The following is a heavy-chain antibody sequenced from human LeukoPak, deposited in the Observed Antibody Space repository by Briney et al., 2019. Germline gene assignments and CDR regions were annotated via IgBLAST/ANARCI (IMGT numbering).Heavy chain of an antibody. Sequence: GASVKVSRKASGYTFTSYYMHWVRQAPGQGLEWMGIINPSGGSTSYAQKFRGRVTMTRDTSTSTVYMELSSLRSEDTAVYYCARLSTGYSGYDLGRGVFDYWGQGTLVTVSS. CDR1: GYTFTSYY. D-gene: IGHD5-12*01. J-gene: IGHJ4*02. CDR3: ARLSTGYSGYDLGRGVFDY. CDR2: INPSGGST. V-gene: IGHV1-46*01.